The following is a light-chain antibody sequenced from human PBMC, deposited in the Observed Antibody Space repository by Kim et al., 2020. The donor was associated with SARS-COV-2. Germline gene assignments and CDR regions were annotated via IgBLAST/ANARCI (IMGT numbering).Light chain of an antibody. V-gene: IGKV3-15*01. CDR2: GAS. CDR1: QRVTSN. CDR3: QQYNRWPPYI. Sequence: VSPGERAPLSCRASQRVTSNLALYQQRPGQAPRLLIYGASIRATGIPDRFSGSGSGTEFTLTISSLQPEDFALYYCQQYNRWPPYIFGQGTKLEI. J-gene: IGKJ2*01.